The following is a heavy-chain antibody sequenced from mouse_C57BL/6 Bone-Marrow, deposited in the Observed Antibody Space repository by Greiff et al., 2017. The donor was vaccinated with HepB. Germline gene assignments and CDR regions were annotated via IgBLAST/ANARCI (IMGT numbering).Heavy chain of an antibody. V-gene: IGHV1-52*01. Sequence: QVHVKQPGAELVRPGSSVKLSCKASGYTFTSYWMHWVKQRPIQGLEWIGNIDPSDSETHYNQKFKDKATLTVDKSSSTAYMQLSSLTSEDSAVYYCARSLPFLLPLFAYWGQGTLVTVSA. CDR1: GYTFTSYW. CDR2: IDPSDSET. CDR3: ARSLPFLLPLFAY. D-gene: IGHD2-10*01. J-gene: IGHJ3*01.